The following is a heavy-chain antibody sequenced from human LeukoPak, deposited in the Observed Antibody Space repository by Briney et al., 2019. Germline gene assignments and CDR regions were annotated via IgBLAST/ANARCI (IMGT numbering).Heavy chain of an antibody. CDR3: ARELGGTKTGGFDI. CDR1: GFTFSSYS. J-gene: IGHJ3*02. V-gene: IGHV3-64*01. CDR2: IGAEGTIA. Sequence: PGGSLRISCATSGFTFSSYSMNWVHQAPGQGLEFVSSIGAEGTIAFCANSVKGRFTIFRDNSQSTMHLQMGGLRPEDSAVYYCARELGGTKTGGFDIWGQGTVVTVSS. D-gene: IGHD1-14*01.